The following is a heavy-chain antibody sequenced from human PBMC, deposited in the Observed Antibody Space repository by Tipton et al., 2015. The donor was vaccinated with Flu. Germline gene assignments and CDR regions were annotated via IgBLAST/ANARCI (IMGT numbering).Heavy chain of an antibody. Sequence: EASGFTFSSYSMNWVRQAPGKGLEWVSSISSSSSYIYYADSVKGRFTISRDNAKNSLYLQMNSLRAEDTAVYYCARGRSSATGSGDYWGQGTLVTVSS. CDR3: ARGRSSATGSGDY. J-gene: IGHJ4*02. CDR1: GFTFSSYS. CDR2: ISSSSSYI. D-gene: IGHD2-2*01. V-gene: IGHV3-21*01.